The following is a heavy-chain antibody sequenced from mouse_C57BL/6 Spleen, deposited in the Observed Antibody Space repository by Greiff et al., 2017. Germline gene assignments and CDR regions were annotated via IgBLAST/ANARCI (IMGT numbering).Heavy chain of an antibody. D-gene: IGHD1-1*01. V-gene: IGHV5-9*01. CDR2: ISGGGGNT. Sequence: EVQRVESGGGLVKPGGSLKLSCAASGFTFSSYTMSWVRQTPEKRLEWVATISGGGGNTYYPDSVKGRFTISRDNAKNTLYLQMSSLRSEDTALYYCAREGLSSYWVAYWGQGTLVTVSA. J-gene: IGHJ3*01. CDR1: GFTFSSYT. CDR3: AREGLSSYWVAY.